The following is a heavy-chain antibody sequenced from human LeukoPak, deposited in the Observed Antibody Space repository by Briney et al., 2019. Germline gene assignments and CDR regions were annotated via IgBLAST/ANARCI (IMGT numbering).Heavy chain of an antibody. Sequence: SETLSLTCSVSGYSFSSGYYWGWIRQPPGKGLEWIGNIYHDGNTYYNPSLKSRVTISVDTSKNQFSLRLSSVTAADTAVYYCANGFIAARLDYWGQGTLVTVSS. CDR1: GYSFSSGYY. CDR2: IYHDGNT. J-gene: IGHJ4*02. CDR3: ANGFIAARLDY. V-gene: IGHV4-38-2*02. D-gene: IGHD6-6*01.